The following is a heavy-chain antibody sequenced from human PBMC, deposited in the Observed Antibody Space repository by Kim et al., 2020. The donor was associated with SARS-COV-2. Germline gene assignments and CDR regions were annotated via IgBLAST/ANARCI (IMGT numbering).Heavy chain of an antibody. V-gene: IGHV1-2*02. J-gene: IGHJ5*02. CDR1: GYTFTGYY. CDR2: INPNSGGT. Sequence: ASVKVSCKASGYTFTGYYMHWVRQAPGQGLEWMGWINPNSGGTNYAQKFQGRVTMTRDTSISTAYMELSRLRSDDTAVYYCARGGTTVVTPVGDPNWFDPWGQGTLVTVSS. CDR3: ARGGTTVVTPVGDPNWFDP. D-gene: IGHD4-17*01.